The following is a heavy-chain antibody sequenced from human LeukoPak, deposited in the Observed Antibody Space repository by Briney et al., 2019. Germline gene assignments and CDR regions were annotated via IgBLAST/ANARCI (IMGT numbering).Heavy chain of an antibody. CDR3: ARDWAPGSSPLDP. Sequence: ASVEVSCKASGYTFTSYAMHWVRQAPGQRLEWMGWINAGNGNTKYSQKFQGRVTITKDTSANTVYMELSSLRSEDTAVYYCARDWAPGSSPLDPWGQGTLVTVSS. CDR2: INAGNGNT. V-gene: IGHV1-3*01. J-gene: IGHJ5*02. CDR1: GYTFTSYA. D-gene: IGHD3-10*01.